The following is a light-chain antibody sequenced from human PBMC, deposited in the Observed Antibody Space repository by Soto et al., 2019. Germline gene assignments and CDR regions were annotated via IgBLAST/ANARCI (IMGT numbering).Light chain of an antibody. V-gene: IGLV2-8*01. CDR2: EVN. Sequence: QSVLTQPPSASGSPGQSVAISCTGTSSDVGGYNYVSWYQQHPGKAPKLMIYEVNKRPSGVPDRFSGSKSGNTASLTISGLQDEDEADYYCCSFAGTGTYVFGTGTKVTVL. CDR1: SSDVGGYNY. CDR3: CSFAGTGTYV. J-gene: IGLJ1*01.